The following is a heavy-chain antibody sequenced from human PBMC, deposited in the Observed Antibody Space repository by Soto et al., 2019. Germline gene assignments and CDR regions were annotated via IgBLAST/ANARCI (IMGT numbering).Heavy chain of an antibody. J-gene: IGHJ4*02. Sequence: SETLSLTCAVSSGSISSSNWLSWFLQPPANGLDVIGEIYHIGSTNYNPFLKSRVTISLYNSKNHYSLKLISLTASYTALYYFARDVVSGWFDYWGQGTLVTVSS. V-gene: IGHV4-4*02. CDR3: ARDVVSGWFDY. CDR2: IYHIGST. D-gene: IGHD6-19*01. CDR1: SGSISSSNW.